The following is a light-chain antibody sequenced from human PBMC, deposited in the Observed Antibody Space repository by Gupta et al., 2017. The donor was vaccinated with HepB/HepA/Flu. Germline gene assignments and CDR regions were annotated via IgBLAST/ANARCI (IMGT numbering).Light chain of an antibody. CDR2: HTS. Sequence: ESVLTQSPATLYLSPGERGTLSCRANQSVLNYLAWYQQRPGQAPRLLIYHTSNRAPGIPARFSGSGAGTDFTLTISSREPEDFAVYYCQQHSNWHATYTFGPGTKVEIK. J-gene: IGKJ2*01. CDR3: QQHSNWHATYT. CDR1: QSVLNY. V-gene: IGKV3D-11*02.